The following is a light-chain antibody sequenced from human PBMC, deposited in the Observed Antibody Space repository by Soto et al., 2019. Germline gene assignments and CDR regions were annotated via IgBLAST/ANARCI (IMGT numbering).Light chain of an antibody. CDR1: QGVSSSF. V-gene: IGKV3-20*01. Sequence: EIVLTQSPGTLSLSPGEGATLSCSASQGVSSSFLAWYQQKPGQAPRLLIYGASIRASGIPDRFSGSGSGTDFTLTISGLDPEDFAVYYCHQYGSSPYTFGQGTKLEIK. J-gene: IGKJ2*01. CDR2: GAS. CDR3: HQYGSSPYT.